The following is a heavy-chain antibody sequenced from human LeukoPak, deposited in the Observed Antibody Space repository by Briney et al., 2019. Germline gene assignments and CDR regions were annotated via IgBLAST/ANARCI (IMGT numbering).Heavy chain of an antibody. D-gene: IGHD3-10*01. CDR3: ARGRSATMFDY. CDR1: GGSISSDY. J-gene: IGHJ4*02. CDR2: IYPSGSP. V-gene: IGHV4-4*07. Sequence: PSDTLSLTCTVSGGSISSDYWSWIRQPAVKALEWIGRIYPSGSPSYNPSLKSRVTMSVDTSKSQFSLKLRSMTAADTALYYCARGRSATMFDYWGQGTLVTVSS.